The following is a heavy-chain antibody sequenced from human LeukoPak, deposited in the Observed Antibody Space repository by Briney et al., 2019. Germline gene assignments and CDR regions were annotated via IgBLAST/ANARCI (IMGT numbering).Heavy chain of an antibody. J-gene: IGHJ4*02. V-gene: IGHV3-48*04. CDR3: ARGGWELPE. CDR1: GFTFSSYG. D-gene: IGHD1-26*01. CDR2: ISSSSSTI. Sequence: GRSLRLSCAASGFTFSSYGMHWVRQAPGKGLEWVSYISSSSSTIYYADSVKGRFTISRDNAKNSLYLQMNSLRAEDTAVYYCARGGWELPEWGQGTLVTVSS.